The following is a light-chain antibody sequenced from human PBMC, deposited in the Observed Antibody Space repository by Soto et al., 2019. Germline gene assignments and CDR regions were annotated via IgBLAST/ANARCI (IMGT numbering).Light chain of an antibody. V-gene: IGLV2-11*01. J-gene: IGLJ1*01. Sequence: QSVLTQPPSVSAAPGQEVTISCSGSSSNIAANSVSWYQHLPGTAPKLLIYDVTKWPSGVPDRFSGSKSGNTASLTISGLQAEDEADYYCCSYAGSYTHVFGTGTKLTVL. CDR2: DVT. CDR1: SSNIAANS. CDR3: CSYAGSYTHV.